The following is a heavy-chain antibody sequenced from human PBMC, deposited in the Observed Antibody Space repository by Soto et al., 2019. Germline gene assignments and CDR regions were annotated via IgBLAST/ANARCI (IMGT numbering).Heavy chain of an antibody. CDR3: TRAVVPAAQYYYYYYGMDV. D-gene: IGHD2-2*01. Sequence: PGGSLRLSCTASGFTFGDYAMSWFRQAPGKGLEWVGFTRSKAYGGTTEYAASVKGRFTISRDDSKSIAYLQMNSLKTEDTAVYYCTRAVVPAAQYYYYYYGMDVWGQGTTVTVSS. CDR1: GFTFGDYA. CDR2: TRSKAYGGTT. V-gene: IGHV3-49*03. J-gene: IGHJ6*02.